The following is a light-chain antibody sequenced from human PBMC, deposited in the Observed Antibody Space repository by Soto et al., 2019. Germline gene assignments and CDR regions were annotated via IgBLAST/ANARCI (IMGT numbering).Light chain of an antibody. J-gene: IGKJ3*01. CDR3: QPDNNWPFN. CDR2: GAS. V-gene: IGKV3-15*01. Sequence: EIVMTQSPATLSVSPGERATLSCRASQSVSSNLAWYQQKPGQAPRLLIYGASTRATGIPARLSGSGSGTDFKLTISSLQSAYFAVYYCQPDNNWPFNLGHGTKVDIK. CDR1: QSVSSN.